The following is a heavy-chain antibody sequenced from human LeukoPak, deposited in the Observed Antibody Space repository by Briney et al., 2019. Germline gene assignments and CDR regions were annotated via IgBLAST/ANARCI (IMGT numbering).Heavy chain of an antibody. D-gene: IGHD3-9*01. J-gene: IGHJ3*02. Sequence: GGSLRLSCAASGFTFSKYWMHWVRQAPGKGLEWVSYISSSSSTIYYADSVKGRFTISRDNAKNSLYLQMNSLRAEDTAVYYCARLIRYFDWLLPGRDTDAFDIWGQGTMVTVSS. CDR2: ISSSSSTI. V-gene: IGHV3-48*04. CDR3: ARLIRYFDWLLPGRDTDAFDI. CDR1: GFTFSKYW.